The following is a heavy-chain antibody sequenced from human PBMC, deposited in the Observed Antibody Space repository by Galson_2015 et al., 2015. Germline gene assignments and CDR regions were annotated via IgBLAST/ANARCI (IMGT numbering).Heavy chain of an antibody. CDR1: GYSFTSYW. J-gene: IGHJ4*02. CDR2: IYPGDSDT. CDR3: ARGRTYYYDSSGLHPFDY. Sequence: QSGAEVIKPGESLQISCKGSGYSFTSYWIGWVRQMPGKGLEWMGIIYPGDSDTRYSPSFQGQVTISADKSISTAYLQWSSLKASDTAMYYCARGRTYYYDSSGLHPFDYWGQGTLVTVSS. D-gene: IGHD3-22*01. V-gene: IGHV5-51*01.